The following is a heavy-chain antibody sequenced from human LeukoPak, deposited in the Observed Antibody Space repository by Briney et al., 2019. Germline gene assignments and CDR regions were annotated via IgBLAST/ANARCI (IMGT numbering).Heavy chain of an antibody. CDR2: INPNSGGT. Sequence: ASVKVSCKASGYTFTGYYMHWVRQAPGQGLEWMGRINPNSGGTNYAQKFQGRVTMTRDTSSSTAYMELSRLRSDDTAVYYCARPYCGGDCNFDYWGREPWSPSPQ. D-gene: IGHD2-21*02. CDR1: GYTFTGYY. CDR3: ARPYCGGDCNFDY. J-gene: IGHJ4*02. V-gene: IGHV1-2*06.